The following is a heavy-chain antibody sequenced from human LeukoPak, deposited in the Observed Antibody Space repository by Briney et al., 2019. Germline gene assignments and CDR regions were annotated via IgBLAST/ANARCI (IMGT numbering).Heavy chain of an antibody. J-gene: IGHJ4*02. D-gene: IGHD6-19*01. CDR2: IYTSGST. V-gene: IGHV4-61*02. Sequence: SETLSLACTVSGDSISSGDYYWSWIRQPGGKGLEWIGRIYTSGSTNYNPSLKSRVTMSVDTSKNQFSLKLSSVTAADTAVYYCARDSGYSSGLDYWGQGTLVTVSS. CDR1: GDSISSGDYY. CDR3: ARDSGYSSGLDY.